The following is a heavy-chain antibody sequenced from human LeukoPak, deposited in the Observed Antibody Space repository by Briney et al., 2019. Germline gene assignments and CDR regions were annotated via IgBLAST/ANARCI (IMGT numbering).Heavy chain of an antibody. Sequence: PGGSLRLSCVASGISFSSYWMAWVRQAPGKGLEWVANIKYDGTHKFYADSVKRRFTISRDNAKNSLFLEMNSLRADDTAVYFCASSHDSSGNDWGQGTLVTVSS. V-gene: IGHV3-7*01. CDR3: ASSHDSSGND. D-gene: IGHD3-22*01. CDR2: IKYDGTHK. J-gene: IGHJ4*02. CDR1: GISFSSYW.